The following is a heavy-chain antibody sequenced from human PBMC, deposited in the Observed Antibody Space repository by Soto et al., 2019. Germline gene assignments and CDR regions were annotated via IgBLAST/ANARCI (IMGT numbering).Heavy chain of an antibody. CDR2: INHSGST. CDR1: GGSFSGYY. Sequence: PSETLSLTCAVYGGSFSGYYLSWIRQPPGKGLEWIGEINHSGSTNYNPSLKSRVTISVDTSKNQFSLKLSSVTAADTAVYYCARDVVAVAAFDIWGQGTMVIVSS. V-gene: IGHV4-34*01. J-gene: IGHJ3*02. D-gene: IGHD6-19*01. CDR3: ARDVVAVAAFDI.